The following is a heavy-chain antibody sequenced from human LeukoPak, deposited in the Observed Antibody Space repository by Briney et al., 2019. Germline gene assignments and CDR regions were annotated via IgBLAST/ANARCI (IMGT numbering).Heavy chain of an antibody. V-gene: IGHV4-61*02. CDR3: ARDKGIVGATSEY. J-gene: IGHJ4*02. Sequence: PSETLSLTCSVSGASIDSRTNYWSWIRQPAGKGLEWVGRIYTSGSTDYNPSLKSRATISLDTSKNQISLNLSSVTAADTAVYYCARDKGIVGATSEYWGQGTLVTVSS. D-gene: IGHD1-26*01. CDR2: IYTSGST. CDR1: GASIDSRTNY.